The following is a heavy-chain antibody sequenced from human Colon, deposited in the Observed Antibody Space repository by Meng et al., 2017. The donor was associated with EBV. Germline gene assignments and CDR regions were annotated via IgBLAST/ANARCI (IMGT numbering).Heavy chain of an antibody. CDR1: GGSIDSDNW. V-gene: IGHV4-4*03. Sequence: DSGLWRVKPPGPLYPTCAVSGGSIDSDNWWNWVRQTPGKGLEWIGEISHSGNTNYNPSLKSRVTISIDKSKNQFSLKLTSVTAADTAVYYCARDYYASGFVFDLWGQGTLVTVSS. CDR2: ISHSGNT. CDR3: ARDYYASGFVFDL. J-gene: IGHJ5*02. D-gene: IGHD3-10*01.